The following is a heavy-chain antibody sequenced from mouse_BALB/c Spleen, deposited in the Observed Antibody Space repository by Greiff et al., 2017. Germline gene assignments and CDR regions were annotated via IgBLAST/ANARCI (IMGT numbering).Heavy chain of an antibody. CDR2: IDPANGNT. Sequence: VHVKQSGAELVKPGASVKLSCTASGFNIKDTYMHWVKQRPEQGLEWIGRIDPANGNTKYDPKFQGKATITADTSSNTAYLQLSSLTSEDTAVYYCARDPYYYGSSYDWYFDVWGAGTTVTVSS. V-gene: IGHV14-3*02. CDR3: ARDPYYYGSSYDWYFDV. D-gene: IGHD1-1*01. J-gene: IGHJ1*01. CDR1: GFNIKDTY.